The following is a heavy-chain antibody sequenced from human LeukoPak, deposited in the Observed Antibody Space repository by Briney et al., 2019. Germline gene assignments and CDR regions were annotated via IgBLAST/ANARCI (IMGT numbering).Heavy chain of an antibody. Sequence: PSETLSLTCTVSGAFSSRFYWSWVRQSPGKGLEWIGNIFFSGHSNYNPSLTGRVTISPDTSKSQFSLKMTSVTAADTALYYCARIDPLGYFDQWGRGPLVTVSS. V-gene: IGHV4-59*13. CDR2: IFFSGHS. CDR3: ARIDPLGYFDQ. CDR1: GAFSSRFY. J-gene: IGHJ4*02.